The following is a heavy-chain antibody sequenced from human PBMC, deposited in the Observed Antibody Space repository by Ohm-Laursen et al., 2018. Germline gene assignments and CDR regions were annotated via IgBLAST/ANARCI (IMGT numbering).Heavy chain of an antibody. CDR2: INHIGRT. Sequence: SETLSLTCSVYGGSFSGYDWSWIRQPPGKGLEWIGEINHIGRTNYNPSLKSRVTISVDTSKNQFSLKLSSVTAADTALYYCARGLWWFDPWGQGTLVTVSS. CDR1: GGSFSGYD. CDR3: ARGLWWFDP. V-gene: IGHV4-34*01. J-gene: IGHJ5*02.